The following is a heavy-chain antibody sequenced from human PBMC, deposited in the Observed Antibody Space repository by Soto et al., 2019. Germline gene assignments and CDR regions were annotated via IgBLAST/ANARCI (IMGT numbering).Heavy chain of an antibody. D-gene: IGHD2-8*01. CDR1: GYTFTSYG. Sequence: QVQLVQSGAEVKKPGASVKVSCKASGYTFTSYGISWVRQAPGQGLEWMGWISAYNGNTNYAQKLQGRVTMTTDTSTSTAYMELRSLRSDDTAVYYCAATTRSSNCTNGVCFVYWGQGTLVTVSS. V-gene: IGHV1-18*01. CDR2: ISAYNGNT. CDR3: AATTRSSNCTNGVCFVY. J-gene: IGHJ4*02.